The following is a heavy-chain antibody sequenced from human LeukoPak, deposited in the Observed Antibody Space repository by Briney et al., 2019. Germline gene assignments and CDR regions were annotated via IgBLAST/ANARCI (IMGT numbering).Heavy chain of an antibody. CDR1: GASISNYY. V-gene: IGHV4-59*01. CDR3: AAEGSSGFDY. CDR2: IYYSGST. Sequence: SETLSLTCTVSGASISNYYWSWTRQPPGKGLEWIGYIYYSGSTNYNPSLKSRVTISVDASKNQFSLRLSSVTAADTAVYYCAAEGSSGFDYWGQGTLVTVSS. D-gene: IGHD6-19*01. J-gene: IGHJ4*02.